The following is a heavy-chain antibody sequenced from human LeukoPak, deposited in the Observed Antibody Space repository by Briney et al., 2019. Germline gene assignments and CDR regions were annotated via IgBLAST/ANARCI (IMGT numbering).Heavy chain of an antibody. J-gene: IGHJ4*02. CDR1: GFTFSSYW. V-gene: IGHV3-74*01. CDR2: TNSDGSST. D-gene: IGHD3-10*01. CDR3: ARAEGSYY. Sequence: PGGSLRLSCAASGFTFSSYWMHWVRQAPGKGLVWVSRTNSDGSSTSYADSVKGRFTISRDNAKNTLYLQMNSLRAEDTAVYYCARAEGSYYWGQGTLVTVSS.